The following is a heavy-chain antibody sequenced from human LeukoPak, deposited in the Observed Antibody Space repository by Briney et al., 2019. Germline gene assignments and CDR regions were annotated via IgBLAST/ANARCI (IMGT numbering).Heavy chain of an antibody. CDR2: INPNSGGT. CDR1: GYTFTGYY. Sequence: ASVKVSCKASGYTFTGYYMHWVRQAPGQGLEWMGWINPNSGGTNYAQKFQGRVTMTRDTSISTAYMELSRLRSDDTAVYYCARGPTLEDYYYYMDVWGKGTTVTVSS. J-gene: IGHJ6*03. V-gene: IGHV1-2*02. D-gene: IGHD5-24*01. CDR3: ARGPTLEDYYYYMDV.